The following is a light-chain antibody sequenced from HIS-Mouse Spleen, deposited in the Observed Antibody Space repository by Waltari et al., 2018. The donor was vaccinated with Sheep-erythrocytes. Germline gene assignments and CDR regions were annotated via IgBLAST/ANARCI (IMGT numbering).Light chain of an antibody. V-gene: IGLV3-1*01. Sequence: SYELTQPPSVSVSPGQPASIPCPGDKLGDKYACWYQQKPGQSPVLVIYQDSKRPSGLPERFSGSNSGNTATLTISGTQAMDEADYYCQAWDSSIVVFGGGTKLTVL. CDR2: QDS. CDR3: QAWDSSIVV. CDR1: KLGDKY. J-gene: IGLJ2*01.